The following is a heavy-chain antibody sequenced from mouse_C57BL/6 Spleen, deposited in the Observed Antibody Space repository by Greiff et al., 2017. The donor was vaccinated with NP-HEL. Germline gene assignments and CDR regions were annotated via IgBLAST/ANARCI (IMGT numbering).Heavy chain of an antibody. CDR3: ARPCHYYGSSLYAMDY. J-gene: IGHJ4*01. CDR2: IDPSDSYT. CDR1: GYTFTSYW. V-gene: IGHV1-59*01. Sequence: VQLQQPGAELVRPGTSVKLSCKASGYTFTSYWMHWVKQRPGQGLEWIGVIDPSDSYTNYNQKFKGKATLTVDTSSSTAYMQLSSLTSEDSAVYYCARPCHYYGSSLYAMDYWGQGTSVTVSS. D-gene: IGHD1-1*01.